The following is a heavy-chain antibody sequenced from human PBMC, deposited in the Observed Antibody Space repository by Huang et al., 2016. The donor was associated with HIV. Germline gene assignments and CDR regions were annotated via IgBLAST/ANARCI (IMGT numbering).Heavy chain of an antibody. D-gene: IGHD6-6*01. V-gene: IGHV1-69*01. CDR1: GGTFSTYA. CDR3: ARGRTRSSLYDSYYGLDV. Sequence: QVQLVQSGAEVKKPGSSVKVSCKASGGTFSTYAISWVRQAPGQGLEWMGGIIPHFGTANYAKKFQGTVTVTADEFTSTAYMELSSLRSEDTALYYCARGRTRSSLYDSYYGLDVWGQGTTVTVSS. CDR2: IIPHFGTA. J-gene: IGHJ6*02.